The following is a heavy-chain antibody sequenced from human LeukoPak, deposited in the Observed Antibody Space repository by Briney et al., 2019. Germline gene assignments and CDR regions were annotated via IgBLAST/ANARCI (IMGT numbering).Heavy chain of an antibody. V-gene: IGHV5-51*01. J-gene: IGHJ4*02. CDR3: ARQGDLLRPYFDY. CDR1: GYSFTSYW. CDR2: IYPGDSDT. Sequence: GESLKISCKGSGYSFTSYWIGWVRQMPGKGLEWMGVIYPGDSDTRYSPSCQGQVTISADKSISTAYLQWSSLKASDTAMYYCARQGDLLRPYFDYWGQGTLVTVSS. D-gene: IGHD1-26*01.